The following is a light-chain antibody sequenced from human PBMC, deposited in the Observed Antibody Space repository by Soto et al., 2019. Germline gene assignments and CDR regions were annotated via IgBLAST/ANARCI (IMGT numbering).Light chain of an antibody. V-gene: IGKV1-39*01. J-gene: IGKJ2*01. Sequence: DVQMTQSPSSLSASVGDTVTITCRASRSITSYLNWYQHKPGKAPELLIFAASSLQTGVPSRFSGSGSGTDFTLTISSLQPEAFATYYCQQSYTTPYTFGLGTKLEIK. CDR1: RSITSY. CDR3: QQSYTTPYT. CDR2: AAS.